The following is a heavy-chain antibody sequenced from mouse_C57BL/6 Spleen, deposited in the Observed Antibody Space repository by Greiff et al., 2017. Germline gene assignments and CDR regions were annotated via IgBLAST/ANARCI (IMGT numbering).Heavy chain of an antibody. V-gene: IGHV1-74*01. CDR2: IHPSDSDT. D-gene: IGHD2-3*01. J-gene: IGHJ4*01. Sequence: VQLQQPGAELVKPGASVKVSCKASGYNFTSYWMHWVKQRPGQGLEWIGRIHPSDSDTNYNQKFKGKATLTVDTSSSTAYMQLSSLTSEDSAVYYCATYYDGYDKGYAMDYWGQGTSVTVSS. CDR1: GYNFTSYW. CDR3: ATYYDGYDKGYAMDY.